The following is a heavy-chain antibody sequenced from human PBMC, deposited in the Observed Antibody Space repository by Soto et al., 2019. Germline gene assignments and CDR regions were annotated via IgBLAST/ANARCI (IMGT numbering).Heavy chain of an antibody. J-gene: IGHJ4*02. D-gene: IGHD1-26*01. CDR1: GGTYSSYA. V-gene: IGHV1-69*13. CDR3: ARGAIVGATVGFLDY. Sequence: GASVKVSCKASGGTYSSYAISWVRQAPGQGLEWMGGIIPIFGTANYAQKFQGRVTITADESTSTAYMELSSLRSEDTAVYYCARGAIVGATVGFLDYWGQGTLVTVSS. CDR2: IIPIFGTA.